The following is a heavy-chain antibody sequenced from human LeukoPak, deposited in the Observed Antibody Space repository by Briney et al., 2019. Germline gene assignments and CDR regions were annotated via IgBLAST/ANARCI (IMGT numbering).Heavy chain of an antibody. CDR3: APTPEAYTSNWNV. D-gene: IGHD6-13*01. CDR1: GYRFSDDY. CDR2: INPDTGFT. V-gene: IGHV1-2*02. Sequence: ASVKVSCKASGYRFSDDYMQWVRQAPGQGLEWMGWINPDTGFTTYAQKFQGRVIMTRDTPISTAYLEVRRLRSDDTAVYYCAPTPEAYTSNWNVWGQGTLVTVSS. J-gene: IGHJ4*02.